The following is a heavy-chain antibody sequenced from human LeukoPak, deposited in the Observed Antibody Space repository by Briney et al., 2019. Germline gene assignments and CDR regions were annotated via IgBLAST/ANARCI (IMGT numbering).Heavy chain of an antibody. D-gene: IGHD2-15*01. CDR1: GFTFNTYG. CDR2: ITYDRGDK. V-gene: IGHV3-30*02. CDR3: YTDIVTVPAPDY. J-gene: IGHJ4*02. Sequence: TGGSLRLSCTASGFTFNTYGMHWVRQPPGKGLEWVAFITYDRGDKYYADSVKGRFTISRDSSKTTLYLQMNSLRAEDTAVYYCYTDIVTVPAPDYWGQGALVTVSS.